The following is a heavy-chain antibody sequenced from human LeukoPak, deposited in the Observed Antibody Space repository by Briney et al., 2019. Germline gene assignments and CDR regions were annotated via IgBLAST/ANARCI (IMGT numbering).Heavy chain of an antibody. V-gene: IGHV3-48*03. CDR3: VRGRGWYLDL. J-gene: IGHJ2*01. CDR2: ITTTDTTK. CDR1: GFTFSSYE. Sequence: GGSLRLSCAASGFTFSSYEMNWVRQGPGKGLEWISYITTTDTTKYYTDSVKGRFTISRDNAENSLYLQMNSLRAEDTAVYSCVRGRGWYLDLWGRGTQVTVSS.